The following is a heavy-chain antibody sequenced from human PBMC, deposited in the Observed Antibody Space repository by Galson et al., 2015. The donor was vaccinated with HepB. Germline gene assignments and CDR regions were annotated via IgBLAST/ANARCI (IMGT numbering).Heavy chain of an antibody. D-gene: IGHD3-10*01. Sequence: SVKVSCKASGGTFSSYTISWVRQAPGQGLEWMGRIIPILGIANYAQKFQGRVTITADKSTSTAYMELSSLRSEDTAVYYCALAMVRGENALFDYWGQGTLVTVSS. CDR1: GGTFSSYT. V-gene: IGHV1-69*02. CDR2: IIPILGIA. J-gene: IGHJ4*02. CDR3: ALAMVRGENALFDY.